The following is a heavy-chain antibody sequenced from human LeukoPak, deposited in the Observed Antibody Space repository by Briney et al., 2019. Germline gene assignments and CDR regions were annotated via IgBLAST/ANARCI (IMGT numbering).Heavy chain of an antibody. CDR1: GFTFNNYA. CDR3: AKRSGNNPLYYFDY. J-gene: IGHJ4*02. CDR2: ISDSGGNT. V-gene: IGHV3-23*01. D-gene: IGHD1-14*01. Sequence: GGSLRLSCAASGFTFNNYAMSWVRQPPGKGLEWVSTISDSGGNTYYADSVKGRFTISRDNSKNTLYLQMNSLRAEDTAVYYCAKRSGNNPLYYFDYWGQGTLVTASS.